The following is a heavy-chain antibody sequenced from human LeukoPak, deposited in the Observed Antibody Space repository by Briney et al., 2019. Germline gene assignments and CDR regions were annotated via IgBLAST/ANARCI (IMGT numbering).Heavy chain of an antibody. J-gene: IGHJ4*02. CDR2: IYYSGST. V-gene: IGHV4-61*08. D-gene: IGHD3-16*02. Sequence: SETLSLTCTVSGGSISSGDYYWSWIRQPPGKGLEWIGYIYYSGSTNYNPSLKSRVTISVDTSKNQFSLKLSSVTAADTAVYYCARGIYVYVWGSYRPGPFDYWGQGTLVTVSS. CDR1: GGSISSGDYY. CDR3: ARGIYVYVWGSYRPGPFDY.